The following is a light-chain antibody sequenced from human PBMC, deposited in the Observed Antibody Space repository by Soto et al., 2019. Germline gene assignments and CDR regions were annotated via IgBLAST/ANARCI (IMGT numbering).Light chain of an antibody. V-gene: IGKV1-5*03. CDR2: KAS. CDR3: QQYNDYPLT. J-gene: IGKJ4*01. Sequence: DIQMTQSPSTLSASVGDRVTITCRASQSISSRLAWYQQKPGKAPKLLMYKASNLESGVPSRFSGSGSGTEFTLTISSLQPDDFATYHCQQYNDYPLTFGGGTKVEIK. CDR1: QSISSR.